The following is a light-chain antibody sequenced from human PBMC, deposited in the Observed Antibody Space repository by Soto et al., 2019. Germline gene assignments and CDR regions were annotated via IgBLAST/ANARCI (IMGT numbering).Light chain of an antibody. J-gene: IGKJ5*01. Sequence: DIKMTQSPSSLSAAVGDRVTITCRASQGIRNDLAWYQQKAGKAPKRLIYVASSLQSGVPSRFSGSGSGTEFPLTINSLHPEDLATYFCLQHDSYPLTFGQGTRLE. CDR3: LQHDSYPLT. CDR1: QGIRND. V-gene: IGKV1-17*01. CDR2: VAS.